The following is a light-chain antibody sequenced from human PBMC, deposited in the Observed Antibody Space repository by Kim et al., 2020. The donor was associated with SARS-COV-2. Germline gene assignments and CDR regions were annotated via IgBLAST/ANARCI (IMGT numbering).Light chain of an antibody. J-gene: IGLJ2*01. CDR1: KLGDKY. V-gene: IGLV3-1*01. CDR2: QDS. CDR3: QAWDSSTLVV. Sequence: VSPGQTASITCSGDKLGDKYACWYQQKPGQSPVLVIYQDSKRPSGIPERFSGSNSGNTATLTLSGTQAMDEADYYCQAWDSSTLVVFGGGTQLTVL.